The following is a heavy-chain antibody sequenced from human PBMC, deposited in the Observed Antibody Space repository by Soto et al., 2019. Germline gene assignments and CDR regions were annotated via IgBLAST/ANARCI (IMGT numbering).Heavy chain of an antibody. Sequence: GESLKISCKGSGYSFTNYWIAWVRQMPGKGLEWMGIIYPLDADTAYSPSFQGQVTISADKAINTAYLQWAGLKASDTAIYYCARCRGPRYFDYWGQGTLVTSPQ. CDR2: IYPLDADT. D-gene: IGHD2-15*01. V-gene: IGHV5-51*01. CDR3: ARCRGPRYFDY. CDR1: GYSFTNYW. J-gene: IGHJ4*02.